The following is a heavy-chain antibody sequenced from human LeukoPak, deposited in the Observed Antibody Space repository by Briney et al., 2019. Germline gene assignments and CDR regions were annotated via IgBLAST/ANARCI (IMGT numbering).Heavy chain of an antibody. V-gene: IGHV1-18*01. Sequence: GGSVQVSCKEAGYKSNKYGMGGVRQARRKGLEWMGWITDGNGNTTDAQKVQGRVTMTTDTSTSTAYMELSSLRSDDTAVYLCARDLARGYSYGYNAFDIWGQGTMVTVSS. J-gene: IGHJ3*02. D-gene: IGHD5-18*01. CDR3: ARDLARGYSYGYNAFDI. CDR1: GYKSNKYG. CDR2: ITDGNGNT.